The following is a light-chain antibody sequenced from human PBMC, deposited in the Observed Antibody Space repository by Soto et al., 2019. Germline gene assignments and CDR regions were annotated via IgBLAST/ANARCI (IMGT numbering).Light chain of an antibody. CDR2: SAS. V-gene: IGKV3-15*01. J-gene: IGKJ1*01. Sequence: ETVMTQSPATLSVSPGERATLSCSASQSIDTNLAWYQHKPGQTPRLLIYSASTRATGVPSRFSGSGSGTEFTLPIISLQSEDFAVYYCQQYNNWPPWTFGQGTKVEVK. CDR1: QSIDTN. CDR3: QQYNNWPPWT.